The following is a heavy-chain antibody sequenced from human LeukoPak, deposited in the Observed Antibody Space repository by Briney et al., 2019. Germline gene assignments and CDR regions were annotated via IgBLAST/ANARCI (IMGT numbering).Heavy chain of an antibody. V-gene: IGHV3-23*01. CDR3: AREAQYCSGGSCYSIPDNWFDP. Sequence: GGSLRLSCAASGFTFSSYAMSWVRQAPGKGLEWVSAISGSGGSTYYADSVKGRFTISRDNSKNTLYLQMNSLRAEDTAVYYCAREAQYCSGGSCYSIPDNWFDPWGQGTLVTVSS. CDR2: ISGSGGST. CDR1: GFTFSSYA. J-gene: IGHJ5*02. D-gene: IGHD2-15*01.